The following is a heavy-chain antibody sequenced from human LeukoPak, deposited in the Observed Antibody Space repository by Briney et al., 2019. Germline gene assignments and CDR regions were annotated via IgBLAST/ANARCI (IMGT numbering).Heavy chain of an antibody. CDR2: IIPIFGTA. CDR3: ASSRHAGLGRLVVPGRNNWFDP. Sequence: GASVKVSCKASGGTFSSYAISWVRQAPGQGLEWMGGIIPIFGTANYAQKFQGRVTITTDESTSTAYMELSSLRSEDTAVYYCASSRHAGLGRLVVPGRNNWFDPWGQGTLVTVSS. CDR1: GGTFSSYA. J-gene: IGHJ5*02. V-gene: IGHV1-69*05. D-gene: IGHD2-2*01.